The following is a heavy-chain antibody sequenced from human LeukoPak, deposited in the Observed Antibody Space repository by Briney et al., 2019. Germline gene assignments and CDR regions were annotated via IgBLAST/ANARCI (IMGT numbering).Heavy chain of an antibody. CDR3: AKGKDFITMVPYGMDV. D-gene: IGHD3-10*01. J-gene: IGHJ6*02. V-gene: IGHV3-30-3*01. CDR2: ISYDGSNK. Sequence: PGRSLRLSCAASGFTFSSYAMHWVRQAPGKGLEWVAVISYDGSNKYYADSVKGRFTISRDNSKNTLYLQMNSLRAEDTAVYYCAKGKDFITMVPYGMDVWGQGTTVTVSS. CDR1: GFTFSSYA.